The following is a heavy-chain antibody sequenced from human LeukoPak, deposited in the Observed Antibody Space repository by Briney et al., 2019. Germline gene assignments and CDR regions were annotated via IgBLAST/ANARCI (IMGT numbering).Heavy chain of an antibody. CDR2: INHSGST. CDR1: GGSFSGYY. D-gene: IGHD3-10*01. CDR3: ARPLKGDPLNFDI. Sequence: SETLSLTCVVYGGSFSGYYWSWIRQPPGKGREWIGEINHSGSTNYNPSLKSRVTISVDTSKQQFSLKMSSVTAADTAVYYCARPLKGDPLNFDIWGQGTMVTVSS. J-gene: IGHJ3*02. V-gene: IGHV4-34*01.